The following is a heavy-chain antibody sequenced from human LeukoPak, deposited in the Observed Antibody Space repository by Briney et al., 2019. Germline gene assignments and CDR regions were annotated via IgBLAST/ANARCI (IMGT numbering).Heavy chain of an antibody. J-gene: IGHJ4*02. CDR3: AREAGYYYDSSGYAN. D-gene: IGHD3-22*01. Sequence: GGSLRLSCAASGFTFSSYSMNWVRQAPGKGLEWVSSISSSSSYIYYADSVKGRFTISRDNAKNSLYLQMNSLRAEDTAVYYCAREAGYYYDSSGYANWGQGTLVTVSS. V-gene: IGHV3-21*01. CDR2: ISSSSSYI. CDR1: GFTFSSYS.